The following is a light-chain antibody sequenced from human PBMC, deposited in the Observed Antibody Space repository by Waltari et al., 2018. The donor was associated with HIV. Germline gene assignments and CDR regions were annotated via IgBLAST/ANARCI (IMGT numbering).Light chain of an antibody. CDR3: QQFNSWPRT. J-gene: IGKJ1*01. CDR2: GVS. Sequence: EIEMTQSPATLSVSPGERATLTCRASQSISSNLAWYQQKPGQAPRLLIYGVSTRTTGTPARFSGSGSGTDFTLTISSLQSEDFAVYYCQQFNSWPRTFGPGTKVET. V-gene: IGKV3-15*01. CDR1: QSISSN.